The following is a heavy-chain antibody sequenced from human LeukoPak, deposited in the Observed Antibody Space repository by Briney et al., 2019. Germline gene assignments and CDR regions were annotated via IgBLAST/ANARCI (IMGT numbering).Heavy chain of an antibody. D-gene: IGHD3-22*01. CDR1: GFTFSSYA. J-gene: IGHJ3*02. Sequence: GSLRLSCAASGFTFSSYAMSWVRQAPGKGLEWVSAISGSGGSTYYADSVKGRFTISRDNSKNTLYLQMNSLRAEDTAVYYCAKEYDSSGYYCEGAFDIWGQGTMVTVSS. CDR2: ISGSGGST. CDR3: AKEYDSSGYYCEGAFDI. V-gene: IGHV3-23*01.